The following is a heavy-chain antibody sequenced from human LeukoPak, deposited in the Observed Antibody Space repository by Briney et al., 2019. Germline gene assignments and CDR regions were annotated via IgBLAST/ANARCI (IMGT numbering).Heavy chain of an antibody. Sequence: GGSLRLSCAASGFTFSSYEMNWVRQAPGKGLEWVSYISSSGSTIYYADSVKGRFTISRDNAKNSLYLQMNSLRAEDTALYYCAKDIRSYYGSGSYPDYWGQGTLVTVSS. CDR2: ISSSGSTI. CDR3: AKDIRSYYGSGSYPDY. V-gene: IGHV3-48*03. J-gene: IGHJ4*02. CDR1: GFTFSSYE. D-gene: IGHD3-10*01.